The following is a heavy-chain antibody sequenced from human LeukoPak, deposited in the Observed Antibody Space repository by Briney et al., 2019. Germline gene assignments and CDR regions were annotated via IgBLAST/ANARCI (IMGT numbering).Heavy chain of an antibody. CDR2: ISSSSSYI. D-gene: IGHD2-15*01. CDR3: AREVRYHDAFDI. V-gene: IGHV3-21*01. J-gene: IGHJ3*02. Sequence: GGSLRLSCAASGFTFSSYSMNWVRQAPGKGLEWVSSISSSSSYIYYADSVKGRFTISRDNAKNSLYLQMNSLRAEDTAVYYCAREVRYHDAFDIWGQGTMVTVSS. CDR1: GFTFSSYS.